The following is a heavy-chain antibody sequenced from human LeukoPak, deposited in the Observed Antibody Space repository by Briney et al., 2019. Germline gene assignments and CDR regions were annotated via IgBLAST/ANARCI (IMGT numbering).Heavy chain of an antibody. Sequence: HPGGSLRLSCVASGFSVSDNYMNWVRQAPGKGLEWVSVIYSGGTTYYADSVKGRFTISRDNAKNSLYLQMNSLRAEDTAVYYCARLRWGGLYYFDSWGQGTLVTVSS. CDR1: GFSVSDNY. J-gene: IGHJ4*02. V-gene: IGHV3-66*04. D-gene: IGHD3-16*01. CDR2: IYSGGTT. CDR3: ARLRWGGLYYFDS.